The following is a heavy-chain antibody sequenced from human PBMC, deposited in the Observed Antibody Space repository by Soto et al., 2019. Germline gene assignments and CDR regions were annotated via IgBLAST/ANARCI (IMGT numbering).Heavy chain of an antibody. J-gene: IGHJ4*02. Sequence: GGSLRLSCAASGFTFGSYAMHWVRQAPGKGLEWVAVISYDGSNKYYADSVKGRFTISRDNSKNTLYLQMNSLRAEDTAVYYCARNGRDGYNSDYWGQGTLVTVSS. V-gene: IGHV3-30-3*01. CDR2: ISYDGSNK. CDR3: ARNGRDGYNSDY. D-gene: IGHD5-12*01. CDR1: GFTFGSYA.